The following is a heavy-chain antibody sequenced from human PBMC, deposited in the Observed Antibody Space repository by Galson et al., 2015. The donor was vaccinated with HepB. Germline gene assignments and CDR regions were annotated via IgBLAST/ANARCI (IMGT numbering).Heavy chain of an antibody. CDR3: ASLDSSSPFDAFDI. D-gene: IGHD6-13*01. J-gene: IGHJ3*02. CDR2: IFAAGGSS. CDR1: GYTLTNYH. Sequence: SVKVSCKASGYTLTNYHFHWVRHAPRHGPASIGNIFAAGGSSRFAVRFQGRVTLTRDSSTSTTYMELSSLRSEDTAVYYCASLDSSSPFDAFDIWGQGTMVTVSS. V-gene: IGHV1-46*01.